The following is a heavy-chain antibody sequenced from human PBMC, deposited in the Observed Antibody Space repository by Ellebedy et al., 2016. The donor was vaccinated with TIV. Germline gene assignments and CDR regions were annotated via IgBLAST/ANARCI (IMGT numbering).Heavy chain of an antibody. D-gene: IGHD3-10*01. CDR2: ISNSGGTI. CDR1: GFTFRDYY. Sequence: GESLKISCAASGFTFRDYYMTWIRQAPGKGLEWVSDISNSGGTIFYADSVKGRFTVSRDNAENSVHLQMDSLRAEDTAVYYCARPSGSYYTPPYYYYYGMDVWGQGTTVTVSS. J-gene: IGHJ6*02. V-gene: IGHV3-11*04. CDR3: ARPSGSYYTPPYYYYYGMDV.